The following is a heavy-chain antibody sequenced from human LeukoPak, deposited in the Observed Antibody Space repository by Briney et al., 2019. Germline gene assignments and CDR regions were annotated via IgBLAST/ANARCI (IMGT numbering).Heavy chain of an antibody. Sequence: VSVKVSCKTSGYNFTSFGIIWVRQAPGQGLEWLGWISPFTSDSKCIQTLQDRVAMTTDTSTTTAYMELRRLRPDDTAVYFCARVFFGLLTPADYWGQGSLVAVSS. V-gene: IGHV1-18*04. CDR1: GYNFTSFG. CDR3: ARVFFGLLTPADY. D-gene: IGHD2-15*01. CDR2: ISPFTSDS. J-gene: IGHJ4*02.